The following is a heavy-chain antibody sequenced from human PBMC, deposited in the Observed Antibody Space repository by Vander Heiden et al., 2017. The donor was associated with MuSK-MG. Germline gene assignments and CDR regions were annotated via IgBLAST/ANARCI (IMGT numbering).Heavy chain of an antibody. V-gene: IGHV1-8*01. CDR1: AYTFTSYD. J-gene: IGHJ5*02. D-gene: IGHD1-20*01. CDR3: ARGRKGITGWFDP. CDR2: MNPNSGNT. Sequence: QVQLVRSGPEVKNPGASVKVPCRPSAYTFTSYDINWVRQATGQGLEWMGWMNPNSGNTGYAQKFQGRVTMTRNTSISTAYMELSSLRSEDTAVYYCARGRKGITGWFDPWGQGTLVTVSS.